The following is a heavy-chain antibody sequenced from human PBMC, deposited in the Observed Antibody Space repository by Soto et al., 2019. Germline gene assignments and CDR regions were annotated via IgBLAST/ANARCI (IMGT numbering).Heavy chain of an antibody. CDR2: ISWNSGSV. J-gene: IGHJ5*02. D-gene: IGHD3-10*01. Sequence: EVQVVEAGGGLVQPGRSLRLSCAASGFTFDDYAMHWVRQAPGKGLEWVSGISWNSGSVGYADSVKGRFTISRDNTRNSLYLQMNSLRPEDTAFYYCAKDGFSGNSTNWFDPWGQGTLVTVSS. V-gene: IGHV3-9*01. CDR3: AKDGFSGNSTNWFDP. CDR1: GFTFDDYA.